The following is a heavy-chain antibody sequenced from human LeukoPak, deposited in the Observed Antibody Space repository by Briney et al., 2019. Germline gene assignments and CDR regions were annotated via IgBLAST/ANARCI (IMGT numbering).Heavy chain of an antibody. V-gene: IGHV3-43D*04. CDR3: AKDAVGAEPYYFDY. Sequence: QPGGSLRLSCAASGFTFDDYPMHWVRKAPGKGREWVSLISWDGDSTYYADSVKGRFTISRDNSKNSLYLQMNSLRAEDTALYYCAKDAVGAEPYYFDYWGQGTLVTVSS. CDR1: GFTFDDYP. J-gene: IGHJ4*02. CDR2: ISWDGDST. D-gene: IGHD1-26*01.